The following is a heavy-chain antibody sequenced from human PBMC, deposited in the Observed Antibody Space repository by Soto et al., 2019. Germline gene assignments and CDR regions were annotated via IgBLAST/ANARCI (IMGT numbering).Heavy chain of an antibody. CDR2: IKSKTDGGTT. J-gene: IGHJ6*02. CDR1: GFTFSNAW. Sequence: AGGSLRLSCAASGFTFSNAWMSWVRQAPGKGLEWVGRIKSKTDGGTTDYAAPVKGRFTISRDDSKNTLYLQMNSLKTEETAVYYCTSVPLGRFLEGLNYYYSVGDVGGQGTTVTVSS. CDR3: TSVPLGRFLEGLNYYYSVGDV. D-gene: IGHD3-3*01. V-gene: IGHV3-15*01.